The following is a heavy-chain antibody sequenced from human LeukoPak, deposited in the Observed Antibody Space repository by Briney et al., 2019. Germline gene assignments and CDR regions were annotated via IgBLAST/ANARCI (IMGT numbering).Heavy chain of an antibody. J-gene: IGHJ3*01. CDR1: GGSISSSSYY. V-gene: IGHV4-39*01. Sequence: SETLSLTCTVSGGSISSSSYYWGWIRQPPGKGLEWIGSLYYSGSTYYNPSLKSRVTISVDTSKNQFSLKLSSVTAADTAVYYCARGNWNYLKIWGQGTMVTVSS. D-gene: IGHD1-7*01. CDR2: LYYSGST. CDR3: ARGNWNYLKI.